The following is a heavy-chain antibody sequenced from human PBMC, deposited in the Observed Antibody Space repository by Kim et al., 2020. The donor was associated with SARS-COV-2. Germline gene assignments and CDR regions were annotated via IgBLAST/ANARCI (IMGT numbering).Heavy chain of an antibody. CDR3: GRGSIQLGDPLRY. Sequence: SETLSLTCTVSGGSINSGGYYWSWIRQHPGKGLEWIGYIYYSGSTYYNPALKSRVTISVDTSKNQFSLKLSSVTAADTAVYYCGRGSIQLGDPLRYWGQGTLVTVSS. D-gene: IGHD6-6*01. J-gene: IGHJ4*02. V-gene: IGHV4-31*03. CDR2: IYYSGST. CDR1: GGSINSGGYY.